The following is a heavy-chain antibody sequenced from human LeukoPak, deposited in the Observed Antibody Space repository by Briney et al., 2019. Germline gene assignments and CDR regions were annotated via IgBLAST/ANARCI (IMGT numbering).Heavy chain of an antibody. CDR2: SNHSGST. J-gene: IGHJ1*01. CDR1: GGSLSGYH. V-gene: IGHV4-34*01. CDR3: ARGSIAAAGTNFQH. Sequence: PSETLSLTCAVYGGSLSGYHWSWIRQPPGKGLEWIGESNHSGSTNYNPSLKSRVIISVDTSKNQFSLKLSSVTAADTAVYYCARGSIAAAGTNFQHWGQGTLVTVSS. D-gene: IGHD6-13*01.